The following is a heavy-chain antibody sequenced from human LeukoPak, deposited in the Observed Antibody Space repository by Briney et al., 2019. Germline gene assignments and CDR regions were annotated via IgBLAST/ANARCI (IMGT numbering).Heavy chain of an antibody. J-gene: IGHJ6*03. CDR1: GYTFTSYG. D-gene: IGHD3-3*01. CDR2: ISAYNGNT. Sequence: ASVKVSCKASGYTFTSYGISWVRQAPGQGLEWMGWISAYNGNTNYAQKLQGRVTMTTDTSTNTAYMELKSVRSDDTAVYYCARAGASGYDFWSGFFYYYYYMDVWGKGTTVTVSS. V-gene: IGHV1-18*01. CDR3: ARAGASGYDFWSGFFYYYYYMDV.